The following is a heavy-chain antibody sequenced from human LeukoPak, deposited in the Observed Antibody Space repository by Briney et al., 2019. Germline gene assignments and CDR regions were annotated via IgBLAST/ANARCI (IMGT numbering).Heavy chain of an antibody. CDR2: ISWNSGSI. Sequence: GGSLRLSCAASGFTFSSYAMSWVRQAPGKGLEWVSGISWNSGSIGYADSVKGRFTISRDNAKNSLYLQMNSLRAEDTALYYCAKEVHGSLDYWGQGTLVTVSS. J-gene: IGHJ4*02. CDR1: GFTFSSYA. V-gene: IGHV3-9*01. D-gene: IGHD1-26*01. CDR3: AKEVHGSLDY.